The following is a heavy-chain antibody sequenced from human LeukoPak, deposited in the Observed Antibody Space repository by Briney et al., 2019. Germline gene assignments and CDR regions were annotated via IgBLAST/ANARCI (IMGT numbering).Heavy chain of an antibody. D-gene: IGHD3-10*01. CDR2: IIPIFGTA. V-gene: IGHV1-69*01. Sequence: WASVKVSCKASGGTFSSYAISWVRQAPGQGLEWMGVIIPIFGTANYAQKFQGRVTITADESTSTAYMEPSSLRSEDTAVYYCATPGYGSTRDGWGQGTLVTVSS. CDR1: GGTFSSYA. J-gene: IGHJ4*02. CDR3: ATPGYGSTRDG.